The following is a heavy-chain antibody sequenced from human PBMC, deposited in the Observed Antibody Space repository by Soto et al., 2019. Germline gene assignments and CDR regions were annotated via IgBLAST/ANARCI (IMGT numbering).Heavy chain of an antibody. CDR2: ISYSGST. CDR3: ARAKVPGAVANYYYYYGMDV. V-gene: IGHV4-31*03. CDR1: GGSISSTHYY. D-gene: IGHD2-2*01. Sequence: PSETLSLTCTVSGGSISSTHYYWNWIRQYPERGLEWIGYISYSGSTYYNPSLKSRVTISVDTSKNQFSLKLSSVTAADTAVYYCARAKVPGAVANYYYYYGMDVWGQGTTVTVSS. J-gene: IGHJ6*02.